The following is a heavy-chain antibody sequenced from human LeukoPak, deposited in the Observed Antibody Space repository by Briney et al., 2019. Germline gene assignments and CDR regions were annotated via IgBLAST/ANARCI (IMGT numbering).Heavy chain of an antibody. V-gene: IGHV3-23*01. Sequence: PGGSLRLSCAASEFTFSNYAMSWVRQAPGKGLEWVSVITNSGGNTYYADSVKGRFTISRDNSKNTLHLQMNSLRGEDTAVYYCAKDSGGGVNMPINYWGQGTLVTVSS. CDR1: EFTFSNYA. D-gene: IGHD2-15*01. J-gene: IGHJ4*02. CDR3: AKDSGGGVNMPINY. CDR2: ITNSGGNT.